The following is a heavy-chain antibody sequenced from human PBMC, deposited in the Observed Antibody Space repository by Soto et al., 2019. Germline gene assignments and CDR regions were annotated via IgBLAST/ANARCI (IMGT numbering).Heavy chain of an antibody. V-gene: IGHV3-48*02. J-gene: IGHJ6*02. Sequence: EVQLVESGGGLVQPGGSRRLSCAASGFTFSSYSMNWVRQAPGKGLEWVSYFSSSSSTIYYADSVKGRFTISRDNAKNSLYLQMNSLRDEDTAVYYCARKNTYYYDSSGRMDVWGQGTTVTVSS. CDR3: ARKNTYYYDSSGRMDV. D-gene: IGHD3-22*01. CDR1: GFTFSSYS. CDR2: FSSSSSTI.